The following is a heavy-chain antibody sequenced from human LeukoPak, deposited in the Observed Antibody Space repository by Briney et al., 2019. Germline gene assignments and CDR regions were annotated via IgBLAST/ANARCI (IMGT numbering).Heavy chain of an antibody. CDR1: GFTFSSYG. D-gene: IGHD3-9*01. Sequence: GGTLRLSCAASGFTFSSYGMTWVRHAPGKGLEWVSAISGRGGSTYYADSVNGRFTISRDNSKNTLYLQMNSLRAEDTAVYYCAKVGYYDILPGYRWYFDLWGRGTLVTVSS. J-gene: IGHJ2*01. V-gene: IGHV3-23*01. CDR3: AKVGYYDILPGYRWYFDL. CDR2: ISGRGGST.